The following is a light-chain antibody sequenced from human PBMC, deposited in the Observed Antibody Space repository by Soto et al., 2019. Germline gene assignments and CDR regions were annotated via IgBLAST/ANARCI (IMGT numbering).Light chain of an antibody. J-gene: IGKJ1*01. CDR1: QSLLHSNGYNY. V-gene: IGKV2-28*01. CDR3: MQALHTPCT. Sequence: EIVMTQSPLSLSVTPGEPASISCRASQSLLHSNGYNYLDWYVQKPGQSPQLLINLASNRASGVPDNFSGSGTGTDFTLNIRRVEAEDVGIYCCMQALHTPCTFGQGTTVEVK. CDR2: LAS.